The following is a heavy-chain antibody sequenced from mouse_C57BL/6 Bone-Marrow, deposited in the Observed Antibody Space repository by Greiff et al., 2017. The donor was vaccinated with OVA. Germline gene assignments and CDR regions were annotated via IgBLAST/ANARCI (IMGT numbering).Heavy chain of an antibody. V-gene: IGHV5-12*01. CDR2: ISNGGGST. Sequence: EVKLVESGGGLVQPGGSLKLSCAASGFTFSDYYMYWVRQTPEKRLEWVAYISNGGGSTYYPDTVKGRFTISRDNAKNTLYLQMSRLKSEDTAMYYCARKYYGSSYAMDYWGQGTSVTVSS. D-gene: IGHD1-1*01. J-gene: IGHJ4*01. CDR1: GFTFSDYY. CDR3: ARKYYGSSYAMDY.